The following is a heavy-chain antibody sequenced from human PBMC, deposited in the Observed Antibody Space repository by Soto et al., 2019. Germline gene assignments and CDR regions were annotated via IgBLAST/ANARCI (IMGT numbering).Heavy chain of an antibody. CDR3: AKDRASSGSSGMAV. D-gene: IGHD3-22*01. CDR2: ISGSGGST. V-gene: IGHV3-23*01. Sequence: GALRLSCAVSGFTFSSFTMNWVRQAPGKGLEWVSAISGSGGSTYYADSAKGRFTISRDNSKNTLFLQMNSLTAEDTAVYYCAKDRASSGSSGMAVWGQGTTVTVSS. CDR1: GFTFSSFT. J-gene: IGHJ6*02.